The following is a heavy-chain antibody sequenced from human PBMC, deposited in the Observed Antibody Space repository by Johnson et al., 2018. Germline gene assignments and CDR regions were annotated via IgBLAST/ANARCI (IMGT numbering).Heavy chain of an antibody. CDR2: ISYAGSNK. D-gene: IGHD6-13*01. Sequence: QVQLVQSGGGVVQPGRSLRLSCAASGFTFSSYAMHWVRQAPGKGLEWVAVISYAGSNKYYADSVKGRFTISRDNSKNTLYLQMNSLRAEDTAGYYCGRDQERQLVGPRPYYYYYGMDVWGQGTTVTVSS. J-gene: IGHJ6*02. V-gene: IGHV3-30-3*01. CDR1: GFTFSSYA. CDR3: GRDQERQLVGPRPYYYYYGMDV.